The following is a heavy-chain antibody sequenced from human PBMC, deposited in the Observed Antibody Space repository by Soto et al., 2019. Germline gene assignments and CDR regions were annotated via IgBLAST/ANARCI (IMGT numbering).Heavy chain of an antibody. J-gene: IGHJ5*02. CDR3: ARSVFP. Sequence: PSETLSLTCTVSGGSISTGGYYWNWIRQHPGKGLEWIGYFYYSGSTYYNPSLKGRVTISVNTSKNQFSLKLSSVTAADTAVYYCARSVFPWGQGTLVTVSS. V-gene: IGHV4-31*03. CDR1: GGSISTGGYY. CDR2: FYYSGST.